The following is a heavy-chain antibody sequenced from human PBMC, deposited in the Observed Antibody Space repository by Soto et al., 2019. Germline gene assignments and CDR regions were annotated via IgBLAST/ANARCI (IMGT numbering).Heavy chain of an antibody. CDR1: GYTLTELS. D-gene: IGHD2-2*01. Sequence: WASVKVSCKVSGYTLTELSMHWVRQAPGKGLEWMGGFDPEDGETIYAQKFQGRVTMTEDTSTDTAYMELSSLRSEDTAVYYCATGSVPAAILYYYYGMDVWGQGTTVTVSS. V-gene: IGHV1-24*01. J-gene: IGHJ6*02. CDR3: ATGSVPAAILYYYYGMDV. CDR2: FDPEDGET.